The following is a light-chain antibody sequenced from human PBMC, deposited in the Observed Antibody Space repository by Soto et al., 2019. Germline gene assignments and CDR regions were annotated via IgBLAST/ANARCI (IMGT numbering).Light chain of an antibody. J-gene: IGLJ3*02. Sequence: SYELTQPPSVSVSPGQTASITCSGDKLGDKYACWYQQKPGQSPVLVIYQDSKRPSGIPERFSGSNSGNTATLTISGLRSEDEADYYCAAWDDSLRGVFGGGTKVTVL. CDR1: KLGDKY. V-gene: IGLV3-1*01. CDR2: QDS. CDR3: AAWDDSLRGV.